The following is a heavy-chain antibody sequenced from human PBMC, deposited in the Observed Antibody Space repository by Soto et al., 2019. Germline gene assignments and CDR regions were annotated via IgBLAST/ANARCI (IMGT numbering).Heavy chain of an antibody. V-gene: IGHV1-3*01. D-gene: IGHD3-10*01. Sequence: QVQLVQSGAEVKKPGASVKVSCKASGYTFTSYAMHWVRQAPGHRLEWMGWINAGNGNTKYSQKFQGRVTITRDTSASTAYMELSSLRSEDTAVYYCAREGVLLWFGELSIDYYYGMDVWGQGTTVTVSS. CDR3: AREGVLLWFGELSIDYYYGMDV. CDR1: GYTFTSYA. J-gene: IGHJ6*02. CDR2: INAGNGNT.